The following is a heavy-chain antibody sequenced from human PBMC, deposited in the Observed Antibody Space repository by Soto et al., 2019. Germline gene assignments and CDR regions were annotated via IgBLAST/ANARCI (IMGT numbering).Heavy chain of an antibody. D-gene: IGHD2-15*01. J-gene: IGHJ6*02. Sequence: PVNVSCKASGFTFTSSAVQWVRQARGQRLEWIGWIVVGSGNTNYAQKFQERVTITRDMSTSTAYVELSSLRSEDTAVYYCAAGCSGGSCPNRYYYYGMDVWGQRTTVTGPS. CDR2: IVVGSGNT. CDR1: GFTFTSSA. V-gene: IGHV1-58*01. CDR3: AAGCSGGSCPNRYYYYGMDV.